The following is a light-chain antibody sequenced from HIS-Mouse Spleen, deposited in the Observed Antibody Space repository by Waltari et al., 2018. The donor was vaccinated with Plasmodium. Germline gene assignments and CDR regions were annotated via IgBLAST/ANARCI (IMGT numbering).Light chain of an antibody. Sequence: QSALTQPASVSGSPGQSITISCTGPSSDLGGYNYVSWYQQHPGKAPKLMIYDVSNRPSGVSNRFSGSKSGNTASLTISGLQAEDEADYYCSSYTSSSTLNYVFGTGTKVTVL. CDR2: DVS. V-gene: IGLV2-14*03. J-gene: IGLJ1*01. CDR1: SSDLGGYNY. CDR3: SSYTSSSTLNYV.